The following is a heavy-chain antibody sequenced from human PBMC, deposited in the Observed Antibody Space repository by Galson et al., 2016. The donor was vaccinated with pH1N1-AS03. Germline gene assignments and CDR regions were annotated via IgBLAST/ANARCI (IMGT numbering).Heavy chain of an antibody. CDR2: IGISTSTK. CDR1: GFTLSSYS. Sequence: SLRLSCAGYGFTLSSYSVNWVRQAPGKGLEWVSYIGISTSTKYYADSVKGRFTISRDNANNSLFLQMNSLRAEDTAVYYCAREADSSSSTKSHYYYYAMDVWGQGTTVTVSS. J-gene: IGHJ6*02. CDR3: AREADSSSSTKSHYYYYAMDV. V-gene: IGHV3-48*04. D-gene: IGHD6-6*01.